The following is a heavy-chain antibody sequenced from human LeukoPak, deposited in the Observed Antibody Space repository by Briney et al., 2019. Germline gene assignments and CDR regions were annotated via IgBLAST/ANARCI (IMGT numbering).Heavy chain of an antibody. CDR2: IKKDGSEK. Sequence: GGSLRLSCAASGFTFSSHWMSWVRQAPGKGLEWVANIKKDGSEKYYVDSVKGRLTISRDNAKTSLYLHMNSLRAEDTAVYYCARHLSGVTGYTYGRGIDYWGQGTLVTVSS. D-gene: IGHD5-18*01. V-gene: IGHV3-7*01. CDR1: GFTFSSHW. J-gene: IGHJ4*02. CDR3: ARHLSGVTGYTYGRGIDY.